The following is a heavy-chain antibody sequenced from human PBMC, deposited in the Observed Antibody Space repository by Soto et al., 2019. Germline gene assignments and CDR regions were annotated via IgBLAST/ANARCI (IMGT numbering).Heavy chain of an antibody. CDR2: IYYSGTT. Sequence: QVQLQESGPGLVKPSQTLSLTCTVSGGSISSGGYYWSWICQHPVKGLEWIGYIYYSGTTYYNPSLKSRVTISVDTSKNQFSLKLTYVTAADTAVYYCARVNPGQWLVKYWGQGTLVTVSS. D-gene: IGHD6-19*01. CDR3: ARVNPGQWLVKY. J-gene: IGHJ4*02. V-gene: IGHV4-31*03. CDR1: GGSISSGGYY.